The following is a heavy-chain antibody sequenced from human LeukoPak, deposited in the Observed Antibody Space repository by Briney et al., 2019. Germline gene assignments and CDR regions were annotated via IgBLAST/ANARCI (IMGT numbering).Heavy chain of an antibody. CDR2: IYYSGST. CDR3: ARRGDSSGRSVIDY. CDR1: GGSISSYY. J-gene: IGHJ4*02. V-gene: IGHV4-59*08. Sequence: SETLSLTCTVSGGSISSYYWSWIRQPPGKGLEWIGYIYYSGSTNYNPSLKSRVTISVDTSKNQFSLKLSSVTAADTAVYYCARRGDSSGRSVIDYWGQGTLVTVSS. D-gene: IGHD6-19*01.